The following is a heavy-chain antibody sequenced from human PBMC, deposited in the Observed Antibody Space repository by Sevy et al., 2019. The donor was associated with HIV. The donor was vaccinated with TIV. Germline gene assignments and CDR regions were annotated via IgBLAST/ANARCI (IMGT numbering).Heavy chain of an antibody. CDR3: ARAYGSGSWEAFDL. Sequence: GGSLRLSCSASGFTFNTYTMNWVRQAPGKGLEWVSSISSSSNYIYYADSLKGRFTISRDNARNSLYLQMSSLRAEDTAVYYCARAYGSGSWEAFDLWGQGTMVTVSS. V-gene: IGHV3-21*01. D-gene: IGHD3-10*01. CDR1: GFTFNTYT. J-gene: IGHJ3*01. CDR2: ISSSSNYI.